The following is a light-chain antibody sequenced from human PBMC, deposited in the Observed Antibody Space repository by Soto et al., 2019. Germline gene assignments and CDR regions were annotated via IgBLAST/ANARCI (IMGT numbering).Light chain of an antibody. J-gene: IGKJ1*01. Sequence: DIQMTQSPSIVSASVGDTVTITCRAGQTVRSWLAWYQQKIGGAPKLLIYDVSTLESGVPSRFSGSGSGTEFTLTISSLQPDDFATYYCQQYSDYSTFGQGTRLEMK. CDR2: DVS. CDR3: QQYSDYST. V-gene: IGKV1-5*01. CDR1: QTVRSW.